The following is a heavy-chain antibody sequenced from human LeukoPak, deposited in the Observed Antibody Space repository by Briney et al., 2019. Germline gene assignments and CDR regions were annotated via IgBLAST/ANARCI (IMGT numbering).Heavy chain of an antibody. J-gene: IGHJ4*02. D-gene: IGHD4-17*01. CDR3: ARAGLRGLYFDY. CDR2: IGTAGDT. V-gene: IGHV3-13*01. CDR1: GFTFSSYD. Sequence: GGSLRLSCAASGFTFSSYDMRWVRQATGKGLEWVSAIGTAGDTYYPGSVKGRFTISRENAKNTLYLQMNSLRAEDTAVYYCARAGLRGLYFDYWGQGTLVTVSS.